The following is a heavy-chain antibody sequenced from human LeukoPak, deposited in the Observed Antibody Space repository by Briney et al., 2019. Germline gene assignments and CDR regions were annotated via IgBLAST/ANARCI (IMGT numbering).Heavy chain of an antibody. J-gene: IGHJ5*02. D-gene: IGHD3-22*01. CDR3: ARDVSPYYDSSGYYDNWFDP. Sequence: ASVKVSCKASGYTFTSYAMHWVRQAPGQRLEWMGWINAGNGNTKYSQKFQGRVTMTRDTSTSTVYMELSSLRSEDTAVYYCARDVSPYYDSSGYYDNWFDPWGQGTLVTVSS. V-gene: IGHV1-3*01. CDR1: GYTFTSYA. CDR2: INAGNGNT.